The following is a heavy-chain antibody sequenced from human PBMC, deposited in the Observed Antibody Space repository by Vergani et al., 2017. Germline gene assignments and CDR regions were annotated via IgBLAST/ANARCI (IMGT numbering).Heavy chain of an antibody. V-gene: IGHV1-18*01. CDR2: INAYNGNT. J-gene: IGHJ4*02. CDR3: ARSARSSWSAHVDY. D-gene: IGHD6-13*01. Sequence: QVQLVQSGSELKKPGASVKVSCKASGYTFTSYGISWVRQAPGQGLEWMGWINAYNGNTNYAQKLQGRVTMTTDTSTSTAYMELRSLRSDDTAVYYCARSARSSWSAHVDYWGQGTLVTVSS. CDR1: GYTFTSYG.